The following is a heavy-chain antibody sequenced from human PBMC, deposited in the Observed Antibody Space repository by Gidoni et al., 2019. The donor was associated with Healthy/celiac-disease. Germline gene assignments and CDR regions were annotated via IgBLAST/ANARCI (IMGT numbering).Heavy chain of an antibody. CDR1: GGPLSRYP. CDR2: IYTSGST. D-gene: IGHD6-13*01. J-gene: IGHJ6*02. V-gene: IGHV4-4*07. CDR3: ARDFRPPGIAAAGTGNYYYYYGMDV. Sequence: QVQLQESGPGLVKPSETLSPTCTVPGGPLSRYPGTWIRQPAGKGLEWIGRIYTSGSTNYNPSLKSRVTMSVDTSKNQFYLKLSSVTAADTAVYYCARDFRPPGIAAAGTGNYYYYYGMDVWGQGTTVTVSS.